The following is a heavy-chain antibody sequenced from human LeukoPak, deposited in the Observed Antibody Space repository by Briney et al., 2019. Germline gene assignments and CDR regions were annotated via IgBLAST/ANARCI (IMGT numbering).Heavy chain of an antibody. V-gene: IGHV5-51*01. J-gene: IGHJ4*02. CDR3: ARQFYYGRSGFFEGAY. CDR1: GYEFTNYW. D-gene: IGHD3-22*01. CDR2: VYPGDSDA. Sequence: RGESLKISCKGSGYEFTNYWIGWVRQMPGKGLEWMGSVYPGDSDARYSPSFQGQVTVSADRSISTAYLQWSSLKASDTAMYYCARQFYYGRSGFFEGAYWGQGSLVTVSS.